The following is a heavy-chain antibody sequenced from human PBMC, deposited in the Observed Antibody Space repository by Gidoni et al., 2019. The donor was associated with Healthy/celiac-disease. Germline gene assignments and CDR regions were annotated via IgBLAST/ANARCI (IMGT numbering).Heavy chain of an antibody. CDR3: ARAGVHQSITIFGVPAKNYYFDY. V-gene: IGHV4-34*01. CDR1: GGSFSGYY. D-gene: IGHD3-3*01. CDR2: INHSGST. Sequence: QVQLQQWGAGLLKHSETLSLTCAVYGGSFSGYYWSWIRQPPGKGLEWIGEINHSGSTNYNPSLKSRVTISVDTSKNQFSLKLSSVTAADTAVYYCARAGVHQSITIFGVPAKNYYFDYWGQGTLVTVSS. J-gene: IGHJ4*02.